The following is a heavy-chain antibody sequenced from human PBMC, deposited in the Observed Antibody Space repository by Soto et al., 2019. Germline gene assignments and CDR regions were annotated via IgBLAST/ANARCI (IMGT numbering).Heavy chain of an antibody. Sequence: SVKVSCKASGGTFSSYAISWVRQDPGQGLEWMGGIIPILGTANYAQKYQGRVTITADESTSTAYMELSSLRSEDTAVYYCARRLCYGGLLAFNNWCQGTLVTVSS. CDR2: IIPILGTA. CDR3: ARRLCYGGLLAFNN. J-gene: IGHJ4*01. V-gene: IGHV1-69*13. D-gene: IGHD4-17*01. CDR1: GGTFSSYA.